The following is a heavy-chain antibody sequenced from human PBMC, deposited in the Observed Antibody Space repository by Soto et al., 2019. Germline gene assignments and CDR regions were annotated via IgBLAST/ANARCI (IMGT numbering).Heavy chain of an antibody. J-gene: IGHJ4*02. Sequence: QVHLLESGGGVVQPGRSLRLSCAASGFTFSSYGMHWVRQAPGKGLEWVAVISYDGSNKYYADSVKGRFPISRDNSKSTLYMQMNSLSAEDTAVYYCAKDLTSRWLQESVDYWGQGTLVTVSS. V-gene: IGHV3-30*18. CDR2: ISYDGSNK. CDR1: GFTFSSYG. CDR3: AKDLTSRWLQESVDY. D-gene: IGHD5-12*01.